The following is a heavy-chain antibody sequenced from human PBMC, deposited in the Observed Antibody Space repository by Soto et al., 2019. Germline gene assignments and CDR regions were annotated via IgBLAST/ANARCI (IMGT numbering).Heavy chain of an antibody. V-gene: IGHV3-23*01. CDR2: ISGSGGST. D-gene: IGHD2-15*01. CDR3: ATHDEEVVGPSPFNY. J-gene: IGHJ4*02. Sequence: EVQLLESGGGLVQPGGSLRLSCAASGFSFSSYAMSWDRQAPGKGLEWVSEISGSGGSTNYADAVKGRFTISRDNSKSTLFLPMSRMRADDTALSYCATHDEEVVGPSPFNYWAEGTLVTVS. CDR1: GFSFSSYA.